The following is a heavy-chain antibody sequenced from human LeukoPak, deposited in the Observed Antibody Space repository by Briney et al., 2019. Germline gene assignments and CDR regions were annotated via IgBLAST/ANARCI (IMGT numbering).Heavy chain of an antibody. CDR3: AKDFTTYDSNYGG. Sequence: AGGSLRLSCAASGFTVSSNYMSWVRQAPGKGLEWVAVISYDGSNKYYADSVKGRFTISRDNSKNTLYLQMNSLRAEDTAVYYCAKDFTTYDSNYGGWGQGTLVTVSS. CDR1: GFTVSSNY. J-gene: IGHJ4*02. D-gene: IGHD4-11*01. CDR2: ISYDGSNK. V-gene: IGHV3-30*18.